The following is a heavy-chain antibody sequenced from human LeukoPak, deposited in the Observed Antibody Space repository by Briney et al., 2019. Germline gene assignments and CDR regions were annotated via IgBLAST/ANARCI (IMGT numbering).Heavy chain of an antibody. J-gene: IGHJ4*02. CDR1: GFTFSTYA. V-gene: IGHV3-23*01. CDR2: ISIRGDTT. CDR3: TKDKGFNSGCHDY. D-gene: IGHD6-19*01. Sequence: GGPLRLSCAASGFTFSTYAMSWVRQAPGKGLEWVSFISIRGDTTYYADSVKGRFTISRDNSKNTLYLQMNSLRTEDTAVYYCTKDKGFNSGCHDYWGQGTLVTVSS.